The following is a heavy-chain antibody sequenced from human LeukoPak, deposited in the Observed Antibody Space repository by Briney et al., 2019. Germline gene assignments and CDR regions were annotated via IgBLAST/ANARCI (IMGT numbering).Heavy chain of an antibody. V-gene: IGHV4-39*07. CDR1: GGSISSSSYY. D-gene: IGHD3-22*01. J-gene: IGHJ5*02. CDR2: IYYSGST. Sequence: SETLSLTCTVSGGSISSSSYYWGWIRQPPGKGLEWIGSIYYSGSTYYNPSLKSRVTISADTSKNQFSLKLSSVTAADTAVYYCARPYYYDSSGPTSWFDPWGQGTLVTVSS. CDR3: ARPYYYDSSGPTSWFDP.